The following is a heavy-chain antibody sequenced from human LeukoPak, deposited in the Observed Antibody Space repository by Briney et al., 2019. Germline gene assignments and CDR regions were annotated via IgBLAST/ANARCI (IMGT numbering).Heavy chain of an antibody. CDR2: SSSNSGSI. CDR1: VCALSSSA. V-gene: IGHV3-9*01. CDR3: EKDIMGSGYLRDAFDI. D-gene: IGHD3-22*01. J-gene: IGHJ3*02. Sequence: ALRLSCVASVCALSSSAISWVRQAPGRGVGWVSGSSSNSGSIGYADYVKGGNTISTDTANNSQYMQKHRMRAQRTELSSCEKDIMGSGYLRDAFDIWGQGTLVTVSS.